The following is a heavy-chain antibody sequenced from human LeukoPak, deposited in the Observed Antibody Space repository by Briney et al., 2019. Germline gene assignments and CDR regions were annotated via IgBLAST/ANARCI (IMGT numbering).Heavy chain of an antibody. V-gene: IGHV3-48*01. CDR3: ARGSTYYDSSGQVPFDY. Sequence: GGSLRLSCAASGFTFSSYSMNWVRQAPGKGLEWGSYISGSSSTIYYADSVKGRFTISRDNGKNTLYLQTNSLRAEDTAVYYCARGSTYYDSSGQVPFDYWGQGTLVTVSS. CDR1: GFTFSSYS. D-gene: IGHD3-22*01. CDR2: ISGSSSTI. J-gene: IGHJ4*02.